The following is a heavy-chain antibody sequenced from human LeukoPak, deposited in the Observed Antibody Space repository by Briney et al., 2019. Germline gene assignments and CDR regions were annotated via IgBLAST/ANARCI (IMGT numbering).Heavy chain of an antibody. CDR2: ISYDGSNK. CDR3: ARAYCSSTSCYHPPYYYGMDV. D-gene: IGHD2-2*01. V-gene: IGHV3-30-3*01. CDR1: GFTFSSYA. Sequence: GRSLRLSCAASGFTFSSYAMHWVRQAPGKGLEWVAVISYDGSNKYHADSVKGRFTISRDNSKNTLYLQMNSLRAEDTAVYYCARAYCSSTSCYHPPYYYGMDVWGQGTTVTVSS. J-gene: IGHJ6*02.